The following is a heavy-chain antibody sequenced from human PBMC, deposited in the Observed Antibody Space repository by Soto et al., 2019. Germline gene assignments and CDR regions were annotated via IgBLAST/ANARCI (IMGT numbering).Heavy chain of an antibody. V-gene: IGHV1-69*04. Sequence: ASVKVSCKASGGTFSSYTISWVRQAPGQGLEWMGRIIPILGIANYAQKFQGRVTITADKSTSTAYMELSSLRSEDTAVYYCARDLTGYSSSWHPDNWFDPWGQGTLVTVSS. CDR3: ARDLTGYSSSWHPDNWFDP. J-gene: IGHJ5*02. D-gene: IGHD6-13*01. CDR2: IIPILGIA. CDR1: GGTFSSYT.